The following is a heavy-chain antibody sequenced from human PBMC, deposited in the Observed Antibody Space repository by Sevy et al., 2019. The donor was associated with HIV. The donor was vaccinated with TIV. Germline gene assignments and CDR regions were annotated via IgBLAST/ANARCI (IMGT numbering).Heavy chain of an antibody. D-gene: IGHD3-22*01. CDR3: ASNPYDSSGYF. CDR2: ISYDGSNK. CDR1: GFTFSSYA. J-gene: IGHJ4*02. V-gene: IGHV3-30-3*01. Sequence: GGSPRLSCAASGFTFSSYAMHWVRQAPGKGLEWVAVISYDGSNKYYADSVKGRFTISRDNSKNTLYLQMNSLRAEDTAVYYCASNPYDSSGYFWGQGTLVTVSS.